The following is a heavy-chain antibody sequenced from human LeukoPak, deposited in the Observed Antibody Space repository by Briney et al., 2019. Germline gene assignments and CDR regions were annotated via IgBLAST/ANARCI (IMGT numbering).Heavy chain of an antibody. CDR1: GFTFSSYW. CDR3: ERDIVVRGVNRHYYGMDV. V-gene: IGHV3-74*01. J-gene: IGHJ6*04. CDR2: INSDGSST. Sequence: GGSLRLSCAASGFTFSSYWMHWVRQAPGKGLVWVSHINSDGSSTSYADSVKGRFTISRDNAKNTLYLQMNGLSAENTAVYYCERDIVVRGVNRHYYGMDVWGKGTTVTVSS. D-gene: IGHD3-10*01.